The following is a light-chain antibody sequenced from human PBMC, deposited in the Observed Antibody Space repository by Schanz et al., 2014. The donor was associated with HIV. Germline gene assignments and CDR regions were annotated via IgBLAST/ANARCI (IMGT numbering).Light chain of an antibody. Sequence: ETVLTQSPGSLSLSPGERATLSCRASQSISNTYLAWYQQKPGQAPRLLLYGASRRATGIPDRFSGTGSGTDFTLTISSLEPEDFAVYYCQYFGNSGGTFGGGTKVELK. CDR3: QYFGNSGGT. CDR1: QSISNTY. V-gene: IGKV3-20*01. CDR2: GAS. J-gene: IGKJ4*01.